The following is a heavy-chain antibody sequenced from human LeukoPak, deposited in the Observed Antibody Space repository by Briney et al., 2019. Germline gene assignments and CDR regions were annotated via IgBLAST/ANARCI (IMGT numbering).Heavy chain of an antibody. Sequence: GGSLRLSCAASGFSFSIYRMNWVRQAPGKGPEWIAYIHLSGAPIHYAEPVKGRFSISRDNVNNALYLQMNSLRAEDTAVYYCASPGVHTFFDYWGQGTLVTVSS. CDR2: IHLSGAPI. V-gene: IGHV3-48*04. J-gene: IGHJ4*02. CDR3: ASPGVHTFFDY. D-gene: IGHD3-10*01. CDR1: GFSFSIYR.